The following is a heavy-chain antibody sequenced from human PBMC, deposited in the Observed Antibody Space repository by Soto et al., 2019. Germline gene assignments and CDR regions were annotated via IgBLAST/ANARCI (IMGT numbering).Heavy chain of an antibody. Sequence: SETLSLTCTVSGGSVSSGSYYWSWTRQPPGKGLEWIGYIYYSGSTNYNPSLKSRVTISVDTSKNQFSLKLSSVTAADTAVYYCERRSGYDYRDFDYWGQGTLVPVSS. CDR2: IYYSGST. J-gene: IGHJ4*02. CDR1: GGSVSSGSYY. CDR3: ERRSGYDYRDFDY. D-gene: IGHD5-12*01. V-gene: IGHV4-61*01.